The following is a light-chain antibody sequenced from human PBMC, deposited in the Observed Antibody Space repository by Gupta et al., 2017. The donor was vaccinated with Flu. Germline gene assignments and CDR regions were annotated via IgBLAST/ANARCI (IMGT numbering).Light chain of an antibody. V-gene: IGKV2-30*01. CDR2: RVS. J-gene: IGKJ4*01. CDR3: MQGTHWPLT. CDR1: PSLVYSDGKTY. Sequence: DVVMTQSPLSLSVTLGQLASIASRSSPSLVYSDGKTYLNWFQQRPGQSPRRLIYRVSNRDSGVAGRFSGSGSGTEFTLKISRVEAEYVGVYFCMQGTHWPLTFGGGTKVEIK.